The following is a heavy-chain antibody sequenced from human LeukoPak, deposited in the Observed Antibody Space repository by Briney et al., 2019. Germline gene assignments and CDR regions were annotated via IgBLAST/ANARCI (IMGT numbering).Heavy chain of an antibody. Sequence: GGSLRLSCAASGFTFSSYAMHWVRQAPGKGLEWVALIPYDGSNKYYADSVKGRFTVSRDNSKNTLYLQMNSLRAEDTAVYYCATYSTSTAFDYWGQGTLVTVSS. V-gene: IGHV3-30*04. CDR2: IPYDGSNK. J-gene: IGHJ4*02. CDR1: GFTFSSYA. CDR3: ATYSTSTAFDY. D-gene: IGHD6-6*01.